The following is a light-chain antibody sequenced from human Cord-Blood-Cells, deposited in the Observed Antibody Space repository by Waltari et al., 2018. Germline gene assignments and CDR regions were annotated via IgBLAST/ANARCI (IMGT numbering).Light chain of an antibody. V-gene: IGKV3-15*01. CDR1: QSVSNN. CDR3: QQYNNWPPWT. J-gene: IGKJ1*01. CDR2: GAS. Sequence: EIVITQSPATLSVSPGESATLSCRARQSVSNNLAWYQQKPGQAPRILIYGASTRANGIPARFSGSGSGTEFTLTISSLQSEDFAVYYCQQYNNWPPWTFGQGTKVEIK.